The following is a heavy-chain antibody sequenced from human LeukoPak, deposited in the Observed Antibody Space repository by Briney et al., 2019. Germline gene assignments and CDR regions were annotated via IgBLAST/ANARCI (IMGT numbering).Heavy chain of an antibody. D-gene: IGHD6-13*01. V-gene: IGHV1-18*01. CDR1: GYTFTSYG. J-gene: IGHJ3*02. CDR2: ISAYNGNT. Sequence: ASVKVSCKASGYTFTSYGISWVRQAPGQGLEWMGWISAYNGNTNYAQKLQGRVTMTTDTSTSTAYMELRSLRSDDTAVYYCARDLLWGAAAVDAFAIWGQGTMVTVSS. CDR3: ARDLLWGAAAVDAFAI.